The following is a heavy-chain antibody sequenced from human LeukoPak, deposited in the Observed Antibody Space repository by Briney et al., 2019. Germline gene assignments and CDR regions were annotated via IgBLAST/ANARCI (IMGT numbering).Heavy chain of an antibody. D-gene: IGHD3-10*01. Sequence: GGSLRLSCAASGFTFSNYWMHWVRQAPGKGLVWVSRINSDGSNTTYADSVKGRFTISRDNAKSTLYVQMNSLRAEDTAVYYCASANVLLWFGELSHFDYWGQGALVTVSS. CDR3: ASANVLLWFGELSHFDY. J-gene: IGHJ4*02. CDR1: GFTFSNYW. CDR2: INSDGSNT. V-gene: IGHV3-74*01.